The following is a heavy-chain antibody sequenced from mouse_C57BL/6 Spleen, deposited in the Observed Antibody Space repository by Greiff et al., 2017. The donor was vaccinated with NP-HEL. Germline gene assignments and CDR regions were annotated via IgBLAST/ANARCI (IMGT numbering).Heavy chain of an antibody. V-gene: IGHV1-64*01. J-gene: IGHJ4*01. CDR1: GYTFTSYW. CDR3: ARWRTGEDY. D-gene: IGHD2-13*01. CDR2: IHPNSGST. Sequence: QVQLKQPGAELVKPGASVKLSCKASGYTFTSYWMHWVKQRPGQGLVWIGMIHPNSGSTNYNEKFKSKATLTVDKSSSTAYMQLSSLTSEDAADYYCARWRTGEDYWGQGTSVTVSS.